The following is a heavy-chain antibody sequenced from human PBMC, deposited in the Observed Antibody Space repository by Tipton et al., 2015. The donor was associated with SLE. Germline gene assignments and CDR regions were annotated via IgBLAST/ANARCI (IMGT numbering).Heavy chain of an antibody. Sequence: SLRLSCRPSGFTFRDYALSWVRQAPGTGLECVAFMSSGGVTEYAASVKGRFTVSRDVSKTIAYLQMDSLRSEDTAVYYCTRGPDGDKIDYWGQGTLVTVSS. V-gene: IGHV3-49*04. CDR1: GFTFRDYA. J-gene: IGHJ4*02. CDR2: MSSGGVT. CDR3: TRGPDGDKIDY.